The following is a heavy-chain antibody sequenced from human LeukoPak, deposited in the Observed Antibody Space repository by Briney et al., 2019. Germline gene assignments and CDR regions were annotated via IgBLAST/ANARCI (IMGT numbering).Heavy chain of an antibody. Sequence: ASVKVSCKASGYTFTSYDINWVRQATGQGLEWMGWMNPNSGNTGYAQKFQGRVTMTRNTSISTAYMELSSLRSEDTAVYYCARDGRSYSWYNWFDPWGQGTLVTVSS. V-gene: IGHV1-8*01. J-gene: IGHJ5*02. CDR3: ARDGRSYSWYNWFDP. D-gene: IGHD1-26*01. CDR2: MNPNSGNT. CDR1: GYTFTSYD.